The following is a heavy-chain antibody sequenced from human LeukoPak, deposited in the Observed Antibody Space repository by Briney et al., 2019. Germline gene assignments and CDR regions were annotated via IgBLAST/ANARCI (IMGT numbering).Heavy chain of an antibody. Sequence: GGSLRLSCVASGFSLRGYAMHWVRQAPGKGGLEWVTMISYDGRDQYYADSVKGRFTISRDNSKNTLYLQMNSLRAEDTAVYYCAKDGTPHCSSTSCYGMPVVNWFDPWGQGTLVTVSS. J-gene: IGHJ5*02. CDR2: ISYDGRDQ. D-gene: IGHD2-2*01. CDR1: GFSLRGYA. V-gene: IGHV3-30-3*01. CDR3: AKDGTPHCSSTSCYGMPVVNWFDP.